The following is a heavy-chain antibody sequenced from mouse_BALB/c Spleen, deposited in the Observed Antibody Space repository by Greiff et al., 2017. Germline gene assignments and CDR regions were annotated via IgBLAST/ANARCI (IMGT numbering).Heavy chain of an antibody. CDR1: GFTFSSYA. Sequence: EVQVVESGGGLVKPGGSLKLSCAASGFTFSSYAMSWVRQSPEKRLEWVAEISSGGSYTYYPDTVTGRFTISRDNAKNTLYLEMSSLRSEDTAMYYCATYRYDVAWFAYWGQGTLVTVSA. V-gene: IGHV5-9-4*01. CDR3: ATYRYDVAWFAY. J-gene: IGHJ3*01. CDR2: ISSGGSYT. D-gene: IGHD2-14*01.